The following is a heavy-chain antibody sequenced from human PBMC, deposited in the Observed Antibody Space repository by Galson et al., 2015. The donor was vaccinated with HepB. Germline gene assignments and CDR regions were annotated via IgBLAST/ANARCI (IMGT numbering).Heavy chain of an antibody. J-gene: IGHJ4*02. CDR1: GFTLDDYG. CDR3: VRAGDSSGWDFEY. Sequence: SLRLSCAASGFTLDDYGMSWVRQGPGKGLEWVAGSNWNGGNTGYADSVKGRFTISRDDTKNSLHLEMNSLGAEDTGLYYCVRAGDSSGWDFEYWGQGTQVTVSS. D-gene: IGHD6-19*01. CDR2: SNWNGGNT. V-gene: IGHV3-20*04.